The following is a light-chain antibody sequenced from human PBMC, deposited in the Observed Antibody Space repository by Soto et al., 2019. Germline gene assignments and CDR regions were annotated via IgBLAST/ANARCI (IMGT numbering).Light chain of an antibody. J-gene: IGKJ4*01. V-gene: IGKV3-15*01. CDR1: QSVFSD. Sequence: DIEMTQSPATLSVSPGERATLSCRASQSVFSDFAWYQQKPGQAPRLLIYRASTRATAIPARFSGSGSGTEFTLTINSLQSEDFAVYYCQQYNNWPLTFGGGTKVEIK. CDR2: RAS. CDR3: QQYNNWPLT.